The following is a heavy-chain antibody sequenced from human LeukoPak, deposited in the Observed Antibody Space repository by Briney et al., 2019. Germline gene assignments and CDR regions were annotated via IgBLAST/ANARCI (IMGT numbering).Heavy chain of an antibody. CDR3: AKGGVIGYYFDY. CDR1: GFTFSSYA. Sequence: PGGSLRLSCAASGFTFSSYAMNWVRQAPGKGLEWVSAISGSGGSTYYADSVKGRFTISRDNSKNTLYLQMNSLRAEDTAVYYCAKGGVIGYYFDYWGQGTLVTVSS. D-gene: IGHD2/OR15-2a*01. J-gene: IGHJ4*02. CDR2: ISGSGGST. V-gene: IGHV3-23*01.